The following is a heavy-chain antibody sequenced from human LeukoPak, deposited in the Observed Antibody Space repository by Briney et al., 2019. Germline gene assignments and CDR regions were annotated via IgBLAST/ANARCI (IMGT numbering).Heavy chain of an antibody. CDR2: FSSSISTI. CDR3: ARDGLGRSYMDV. Sequence: PGGSLRLSCAASGFTFSGYGMNRVPRAPGPGVGWGSYFSSSISTIYYADSVKGRFTISRDNANNSLYLQMNSLRAEDTAVYYCARDGLGRSYMDVWGKGTTVTVSS. J-gene: IGHJ6*03. V-gene: IGHV3-48*01. CDR1: GFTFSGYG. D-gene: IGHD1-26*01.